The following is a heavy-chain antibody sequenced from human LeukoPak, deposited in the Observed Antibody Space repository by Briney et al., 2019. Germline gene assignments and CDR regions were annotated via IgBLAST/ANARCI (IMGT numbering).Heavy chain of an antibody. CDR2: INHSGGT. Sequence: SETLSLTCAVYGGSFSGYYWSWIRQPPGKGLEWIGEINHSGGTNYNPSLKSRVTISVDTSKNQFSLKLSSVTAADTAVYYCARGSPNFDIVVVPAARRRNWFDPWGQGTLVTVSS. D-gene: IGHD2-2*01. V-gene: IGHV4-34*01. J-gene: IGHJ5*02. CDR1: GGSFSGYY. CDR3: ARGSPNFDIVVVPAARRRNWFDP.